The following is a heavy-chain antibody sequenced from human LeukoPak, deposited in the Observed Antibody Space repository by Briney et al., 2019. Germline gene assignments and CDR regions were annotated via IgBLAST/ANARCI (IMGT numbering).Heavy chain of an antibody. J-gene: IGHJ4*02. Sequence: SVKVSCKASGGTFSSYAFSWVRQAPGQGLEWMGGIIPIFGTTYYAQKYQGRVTITADESTSTVYMELSSLTSEDTAMYYCARDSAEQWLTYYFDYWGQGTLVTVSS. CDR3: ARDSAEQWLTYYFDY. D-gene: IGHD6-19*01. CDR2: IIPIFGTT. CDR1: GGTFSSYA. V-gene: IGHV1-69*13.